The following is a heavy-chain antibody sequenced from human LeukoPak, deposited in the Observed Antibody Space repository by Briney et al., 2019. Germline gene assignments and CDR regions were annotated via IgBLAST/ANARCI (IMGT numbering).Heavy chain of an antibody. CDR3: ARDAGGRTQREGWFDA. Sequence: GGSLRLSCVASGFTFNKYSMNWVRQAPGKGLEWVSSISSGGMWIYYADSLKGRFTISRDNAKNSLYLQMKSLRVEDTAVYYCARDAGGRTQREGWFDAWGQGTLVTVSS. J-gene: IGHJ5*02. CDR1: GFTFNKYS. D-gene: IGHD1-26*01. V-gene: IGHV3-21*01. CDR2: ISSGGMWI.